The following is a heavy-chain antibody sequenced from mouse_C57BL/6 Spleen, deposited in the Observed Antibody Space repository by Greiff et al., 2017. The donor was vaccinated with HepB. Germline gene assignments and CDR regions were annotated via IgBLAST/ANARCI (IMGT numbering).Heavy chain of an antibody. D-gene: IGHD1-1*01. CDR3: ARYLLRPAMDY. Sequence: QVQLQQSGPELVKPGASVKISCKASGYAFSSSWMNWVKQRPGKGLEWIGRIYPGDGDTNYNGKFKGKATLTADKSSSTAYMQLSSLTSEDSAVYFCARYLLRPAMDYWGQGTSVTVSS. CDR1: GYAFSSSW. CDR2: IYPGDGDT. J-gene: IGHJ4*01. V-gene: IGHV1-82*01.